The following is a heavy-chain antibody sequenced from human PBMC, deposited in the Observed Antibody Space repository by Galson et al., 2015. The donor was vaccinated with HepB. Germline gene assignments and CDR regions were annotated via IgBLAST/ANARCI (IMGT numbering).Heavy chain of an antibody. D-gene: IGHD6-13*01. J-gene: IGHJ4*02. Sequence: SVKVSCKASGYTFTGYYMHWVRQAPGQGLEWMGWINPNSGGTNYAQKFQGWVTMTRDTSISTAYMELSRLRSDDTAVYYCSRVGTSSGWYGEGYFDYWGQGTLVTVSS. CDR2: INPNSGGT. CDR1: GYTFTGYY. V-gene: IGHV1-2*04. CDR3: SRVGTSSGWYGEGYFDY.